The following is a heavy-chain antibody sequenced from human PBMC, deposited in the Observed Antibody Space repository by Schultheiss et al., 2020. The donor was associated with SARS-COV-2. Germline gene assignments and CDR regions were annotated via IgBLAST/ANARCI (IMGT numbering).Heavy chain of an antibody. CDR3: ARDRQVVPAAIYWFDP. CDR1: GGSISSDH. D-gene: IGHD2-2*01. Sequence: SETLSLTCTISGGSISSDHWSWIRQPPGKGLEWIGHINDSGSTNYNPSLKSRVTMSVDTSKNQFSLKLSSVTAADTAVYYCARDRQVVPAAIYWFDPWGQGALVTVSS. CDR2: INDSGST. J-gene: IGHJ5*02. V-gene: IGHV4-59*12.